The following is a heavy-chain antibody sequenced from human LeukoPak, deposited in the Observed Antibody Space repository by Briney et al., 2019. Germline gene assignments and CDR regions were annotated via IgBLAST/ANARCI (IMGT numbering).Heavy chain of an antibody. J-gene: IGHJ4*02. D-gene: IGHD2-21*01. CDR2: ISDGGGST. CDR3: ARVSNNYCVDY. Sequence: GGSLRLSCVASGFTFSNYAMQWVREAPGKGLEYVSAISDGGGSTYYANSVTGRFTISRDNSKNTLYLQMGSLRADDMALYYCARVSNNYCVDYWGQGTLVTVSS. V-gene: IGHV3-64*01. CDR1: GFTFSNYA.